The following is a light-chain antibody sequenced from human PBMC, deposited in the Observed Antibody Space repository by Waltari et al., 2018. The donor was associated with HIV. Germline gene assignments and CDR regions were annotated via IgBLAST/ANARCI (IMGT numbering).Light chain of an antibody. V-gene: IGLV2-8*01. Sequence: QSALTQPPSASGSPGQSVAISSTGSSTDIATYNFFSWYQHHPGNPPNLLIYDVTRRPPGIPDRFSGTKSGYTASLTVSDLQVEDEADYYCVSYTEKDTFLLFGGGTKLAV. CDR2: DVT. J-gene: IGLJ2*01. CDR3: VSYTEKDTFLL. CDR1: STDIATYNF.